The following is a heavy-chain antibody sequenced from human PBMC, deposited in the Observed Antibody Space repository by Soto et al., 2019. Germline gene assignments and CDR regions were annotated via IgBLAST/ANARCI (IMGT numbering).Heavy chain of an antibody. CDR3: AKYSRIVVVTAPYDY. D-gene: IGHD2-21*02. CDR2: ISYDGSNK. Sequence: QVKLVESGGGVVQPGRSLSLSCAASGFTFRSYGMHWVRQAPGKGMEWVAVISYDGSNKYYADSVKGRFTISRYNSKNTLYLQMISLRAEDPAVYYCAKYSRIVVVTAPYDYWGPRTLVSASS. V-gene: IGHV3-30*18. CDR1: GFTFRSYG. J-gene: IGHJ4*02.